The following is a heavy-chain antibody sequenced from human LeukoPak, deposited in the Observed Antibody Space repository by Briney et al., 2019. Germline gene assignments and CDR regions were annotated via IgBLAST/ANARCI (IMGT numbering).Heavy chain of an antibody. CDR3: AAGYGFLIES. CDR2: ISSSGGTI. CDR1: GFIFSSSE. Sequence: QPGGSLRLSCAASGFIFSSSEMNWVRQAPGKGLEWVSYISSSGGTIYYADSVKGRFTISRDNAKNSLYLQLNSLRVEDTAVYFCAAGYGFLIESWGQGTLVTVSS. V-gene: IGHV3-48*03. D-gene: IGHD2-15*01. J-gene: IGHJ4*02.